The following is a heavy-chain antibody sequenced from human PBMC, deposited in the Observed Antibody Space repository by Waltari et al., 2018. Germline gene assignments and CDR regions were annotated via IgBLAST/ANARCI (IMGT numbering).Heavy chain of an antibody. J-gene: IGHJ4*02. Sequence: EVHLVESVGGLVQPGGSLRPLWAASGFTFSSNWMTWVRQAPGKGLEEVANINQDGSKKDYVDSVKGRFTISRDNAKNSLYLQMNSLRAEDTAVYYCAGDKYWGQGTLVTVSS. V-gene: IGHV3-7*01. CDR1: GFTFSSNW. CDR2: INQDGSKK. CDR3: AGDKY.